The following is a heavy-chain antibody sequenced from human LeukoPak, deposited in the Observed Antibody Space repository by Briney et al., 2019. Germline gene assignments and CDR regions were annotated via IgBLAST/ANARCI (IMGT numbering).Heavy chain of an antibody. D-gene: IGHD3-10*01. V-gene: IGHV3-66*01. CDR1: GFTVSLNY. CDR2: IYSAGST. CDR3: ATELLLWFGERYYFDY. Sequence: GGSLRLFCAASGFTVSLNYMSWVRHAPGKGLEWVSVIYSAGSTYYADSVKGRFTISRDNSKNTLYLQMNSLRAEDTAVYYCATELLLWFGERYYFDYWGQGTLVTVSS. J-gene: IGHJ4*02.